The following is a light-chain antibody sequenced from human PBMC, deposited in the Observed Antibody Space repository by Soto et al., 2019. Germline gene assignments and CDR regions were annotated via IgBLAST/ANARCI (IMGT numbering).Light chain of an antibody. J-gene: IGLJ1*01. CDR1: SSDVGAYNY. V-gene: IGLV2-8*01. CDR3: ISYAGSNTGV. CDR2: EVS. Sequence: QSALTQPPSASGSPGQSVTISCTGTSSDVGAYNYVSWYQQHPGKAPKLMIYEVSKRPSGVPDRFSGSKSGNTASLTVSGLQAEDEADYYCISYAGSNTGVFGTGTKLTV.